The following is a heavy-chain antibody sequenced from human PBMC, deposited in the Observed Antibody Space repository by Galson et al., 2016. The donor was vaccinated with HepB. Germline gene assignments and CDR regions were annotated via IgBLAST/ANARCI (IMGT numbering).Heavy chain of an antibody. CDR2: VSNTGTT. D-gene: IGHD2-15*01. Sequence: ETLSLTCYVSGGSVSSGRYYWTWIRQPPGKGLEWIGYVSNTGTTNRNPSLKSRVTISIDTSNNQFSLRLSSVTAADTAVYYCTVQVVLLGHDAFDIWGQGTMVAVS. J-gene: IGHJ3*02. CDR3: TVQVVLLGHDAFDI. V-gene: IGHV4-61*01. CDR1: GGSVSSGRYY.